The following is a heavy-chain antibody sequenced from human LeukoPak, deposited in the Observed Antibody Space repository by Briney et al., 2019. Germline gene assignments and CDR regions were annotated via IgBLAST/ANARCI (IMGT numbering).Heavy chain of an antibody. V-gene: IGHV3-21*01. CDR2: ISSSSNYI. J-gene: IGHJ4*02. Sequence: TGGSLRLSCAASGFTFSTYSMNWARQAPGKGLKWFSCISSSSNYIYYADLVKGRFTISRDNAKNSLYLQMNSLRAEDTAVYYCARDLYGSGIVIDYWGQGTLVTVSS. CDR1: GFTFSTYS. D-gene: IGHD3-10*01. CDR3: ARDLYGSGIVIDY.